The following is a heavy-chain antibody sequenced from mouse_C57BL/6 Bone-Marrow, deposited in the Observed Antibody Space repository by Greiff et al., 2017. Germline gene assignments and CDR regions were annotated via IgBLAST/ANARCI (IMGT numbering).Heavy chain of an antibody. Sequence: EVQRVESGGDLVKPGGSLKLSCAASGFTFSSYGMSWVRQTPDKRLEWVATISSGGSYTYYPDSVKGRFTISRDNAKNTLYLQMSSLKSEDTAMYYCASHDGYYGYYAMDYWGQGTSVTVSS. CDR1: GFTFSSYG. V-gene: IGHV5-6*01. CDR2: ISSGGSYT. CDR3: ASHDGYYGYYAMDY. J-gene: IGHJ4*01. D-gene: IGHD2-3*01.